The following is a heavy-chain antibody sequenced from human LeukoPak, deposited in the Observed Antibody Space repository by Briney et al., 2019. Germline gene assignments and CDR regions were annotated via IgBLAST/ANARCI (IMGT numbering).Heavy chain of an antibody. CDR2: IYYSGST. Sequence: SETLSPTCTVSGGSISSYYWSWIRQPPGKGLEWIGYIYYSGSTHYNPSLKSRVTISVDPSKNQFSLKLSSVTAADTAVYYCARYDPGAFAIWSQPSIATVSS. D-gene: IGHD3-16*01. CDR3: ARYDPGAFAI. J-gene: IGHJ3*02. CDR1: GGSISSYY. V-gene: IGHV4-59*12.